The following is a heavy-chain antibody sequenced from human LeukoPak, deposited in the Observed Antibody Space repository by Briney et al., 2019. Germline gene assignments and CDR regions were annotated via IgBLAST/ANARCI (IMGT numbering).Heavy chain of an antibody. J-gene: IGHJ4*02. CDR3: ATPESGSYGFDY. D-gene: IGHD1-26*01. Sequence: GGSLRLSCAASGFTFSSYEMNWVRQAPGKGLEWVSYISRSGSTIYYADSMKGRFTISRDNAKNSLYLQMNSLRAEDTAVYYCATPESGSYGFDYWGQGTLVTVSS. V-gene: IGHV3-48*03. CDR1: GFTFSSYE. CDR2: ISRSGSTI.